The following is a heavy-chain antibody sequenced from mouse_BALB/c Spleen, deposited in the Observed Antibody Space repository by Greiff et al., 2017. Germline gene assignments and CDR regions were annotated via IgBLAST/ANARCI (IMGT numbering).Heavy chain of an antibody. D-gene: IGHD2-1*01. CDR2: ISIYYDNT. J-gene: IGHJ4*01. CDR3: ASGDYGNSYAMDY. V-gene: IGHV1-67*01. CDR1: GYTFTDYA. Sequence: VQLQQSGPELVRPGESVKISCKGSGYTFTDYAMHWVKQSHAKSLEWIGVISIYYDNTNYNQKFKGKATMTVDKSSSTAYMELARLTSEDSAIYYCASGDYGNSYAMDYWGQGTSVTVSS.